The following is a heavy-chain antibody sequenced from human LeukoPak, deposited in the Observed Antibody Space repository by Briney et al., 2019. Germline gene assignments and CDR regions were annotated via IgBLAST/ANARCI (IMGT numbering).Heavy chain of an antibody. J-gene: IGHJ6*02. Sequence: GGSLRLSCAASGFTVSSNYMSWVRQAPGKGLEWVSVIYSGGSTYYADSVKGRFTISRHNSKNTLYLQMNSVRAEDTAVYYWARDIPIMITCGGVIAPHGMDVWGQGTTVTVSS. D-gene: IGHD3-16*02. CDR3: ARDIPIMITCGGVIAPHGMDV. V-gene: IGHV3-53*04. CDR1: GFTVSSNY. CDR2: IYSGGST.